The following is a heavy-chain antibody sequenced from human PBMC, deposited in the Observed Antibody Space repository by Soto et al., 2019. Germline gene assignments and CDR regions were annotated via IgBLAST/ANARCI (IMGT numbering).Heavy chain of an antibody. CDR3: ERDRKGTFGGVIVPSFEY. J-gene: IGHJ4*02. V-gene: IGHV3-21*01. Sequence: GGSLRLSCAASGFTFSSYSMNWVRQAPGKWLEWVSSIISSSSYIYYADSVKGRFTISRDNAKNSLYLQMNSLRADDTDVYYCERDRKGTFGGVIVPSFEYWGQGTLVTVSS. CDR2: IISSSSYI. CDR1: GFTFSSYS. D-gene: IGHD3-16*02.